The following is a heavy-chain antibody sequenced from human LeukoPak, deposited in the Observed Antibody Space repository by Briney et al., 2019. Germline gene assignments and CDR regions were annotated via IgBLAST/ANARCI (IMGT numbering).Heavy chain of an antibody. CDR2: ISTYNGHT. V-gene: IGHV1-18*01. D-gene: IGHD3-3*01. J-gene: IGHJ4*02. Sequence: ASVKVSCKASGGTFSSYAISWVRQAPGQGLEWMGWISTYNGHTNCAQKLQGRVTMTTDTSTSTDYMELRSLRSDDTAVYYCAREDNLMDFWSGYSDYWGQGTLVTVSS. CDR1: GGTFSSYA. CDR3: AREDNLMDFWSGYSDY.